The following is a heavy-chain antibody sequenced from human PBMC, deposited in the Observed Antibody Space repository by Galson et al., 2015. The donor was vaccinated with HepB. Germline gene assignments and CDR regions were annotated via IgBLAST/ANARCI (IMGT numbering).Heavy chain of an antibody. V-gene: IGHV3-21*01. CDR1: GFTFSSYS. D-gene: IGHD2-2*01. J-gene: IGHJ3*02. Sequence: SLRLSCAASGFTFSSYSMNWVRQAPGKGLEWVSSISSSSSYIYYADSVKGRFTISRDNAKNSLYLQMNSLRAEDTAVYYCARDPLGYCSSTSCFDGAFDIWGQGTMVTVSS. CDR2: ISSSSSYI. CDR3: ARDPLGYCSSTSCFDGAFDI.